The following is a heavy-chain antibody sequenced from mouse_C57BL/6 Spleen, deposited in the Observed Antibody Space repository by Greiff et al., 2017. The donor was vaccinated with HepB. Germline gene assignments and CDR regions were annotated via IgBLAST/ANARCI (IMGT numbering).Heavy chain of an antibody. CDR1: GYTFTSYW. CDR3: AGSSYYYGGRYYFDY. CDR2: IDPSDSET. Sequence: QVQLQQPGAELVRPGSSVKLSCKASGYTFTSYWMHWVQQRPVQGLEWIGNIDPSDSETNYNQKFKDKATLTVDKSSSTAYMQLSSLTSEDSAVYYCAGSSYYYGGRYYFDYWGQGTTLTVSS. V-gene: IGHV1-52*01. J-gene: IGHJ2*01. D-gene: IGHD1-1*01.